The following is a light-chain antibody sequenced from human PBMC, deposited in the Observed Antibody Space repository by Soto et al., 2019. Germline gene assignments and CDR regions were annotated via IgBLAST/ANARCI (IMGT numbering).Light chain of an antibody. CDR3: RQYNNWPPIT. CDR2: GAS. J-gene: IGKJ5*01. V-gene: IGKV3-15*01. Sequence: DIVLTQSPGTLSLSPGERATLSCRASQSVRSNLAWYQQKPGQSPRLLIYGASTRATGIPARFSGSGSGTEFTLTISSLQSEDFAVYYCRQYNNWPPITFGQGTRLENK. CDR1: QSVRSN.